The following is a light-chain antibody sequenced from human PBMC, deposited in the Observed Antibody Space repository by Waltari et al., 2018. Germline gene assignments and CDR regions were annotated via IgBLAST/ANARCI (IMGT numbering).Light chain of an antibody. V-gene: IGLV1-51*01. J-gene: IGLJ2*01. Sequence: QSVLTQPPSVSAAPGQKVTISCSGSNSNIGNNYVSWYQQVPGTAPKLRMYDDNKRPSGLPDRFSGSKSGTSATLGITGLQTGDEADYYCGTWDSSLSVVLFGGGTKLTVL. CDR1: NSNIGNNY. CDR2: DDN. CDR3: GTWDSSLSVVL.